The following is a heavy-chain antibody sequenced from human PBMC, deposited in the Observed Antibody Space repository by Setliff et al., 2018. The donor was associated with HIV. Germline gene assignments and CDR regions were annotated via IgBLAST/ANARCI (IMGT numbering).Heavy chain of an antibody. CDR3: ARDDEMGTVTEHYYYGMGV. CDR1: GYTFTGYH. Sequence: ASVKVSCKASGYTFTGYHVHWVRQAPGQGLEWMGWINPNNGGTNYAQKFQGRVTMTRDTSISTAYMELNRLRSDDTAVYYCARDDEMGTVTEHYYYGMGVWGQGTTVTVSS. V-gene: IGHV1-2*02. CDR2: INPNNGGT. D-gene: IGHD4-17*01. J-gene: IGHJ6*02.